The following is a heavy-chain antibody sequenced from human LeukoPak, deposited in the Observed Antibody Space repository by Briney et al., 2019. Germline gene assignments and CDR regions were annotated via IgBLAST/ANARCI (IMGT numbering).Heavy chain of an antibody. D-gene: IGHD1-1*01. CDR3: ARAVGVGRGTYFDL. Sequence: SETLSLTCTGSGGSISSYYWSWIRQPPGKGPEWIGYISYSGSSNYNPSLKSRVTISVDTSKNQFSLNLSSVTAADTAVHYCARAVGVGRGTYFDLWGRGTLVTVSS. CDR2: ISYSGSS. V-gene: IGHV4-59*08. J-gene: IGHJ2*01. CDR1: GGSISSYY.